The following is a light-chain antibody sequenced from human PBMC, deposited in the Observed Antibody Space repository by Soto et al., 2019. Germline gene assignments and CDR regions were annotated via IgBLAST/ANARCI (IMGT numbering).Light chain of an antibody. CDR1: QGISNC. CDR3: LKYDSAPWT. J-gene: IGKJ1*01. Sequence: DIQITQSPSSLSASVRDRVTITCRASQGISNCLAWYQQKPGKVPKLLIYAASTLQSGVPSRFSGSGSGTDFTLTISSLQPEDVATYYCLKYDSAPWTFGQGTKVEIK. V-gene: IGKV1-27*01. CDR2: AAS.